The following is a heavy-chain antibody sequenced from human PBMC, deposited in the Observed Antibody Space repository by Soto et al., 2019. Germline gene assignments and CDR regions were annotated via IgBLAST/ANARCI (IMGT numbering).Heavy chain of an antibody. Sequence: GWSLRLSCAASGFKFSDYSMNWVRQAPGKGLEWVSYISGGSRTIYYADSVKGRFTISRDNAKNSLYLQMNSLRADDTAVYYCARFQGKGNSYNWFDPWGQETLVTVSS. J-gene: IGHJ5*02. V-gene: IGHV3-48*01. CDR1: GFKFSDYS. CDR2: ISGGSRTI. CDR3: ARFQGKGNSYNWFDP.